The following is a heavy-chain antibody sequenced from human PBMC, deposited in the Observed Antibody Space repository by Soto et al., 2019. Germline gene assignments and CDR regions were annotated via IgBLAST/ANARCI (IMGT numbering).Heavy chain of an antibody. Sequence: PSETLSLTCTGGFVSGDSHYWSWIRQPPGKGLEWIGYIYYSGTTYYNASLNSRVTISVDTSKNQFSLKLRSVTAADTAVYYCARVTHHYNYAMDVWGQGTTVTVSS. V-gene: IGHV4-61*01. J-gene: IGHJ6*02. CDR1: GFVSGDSHY. CDR3: ARVTHHYNYAMDV. CDR2: IYYSGTT.